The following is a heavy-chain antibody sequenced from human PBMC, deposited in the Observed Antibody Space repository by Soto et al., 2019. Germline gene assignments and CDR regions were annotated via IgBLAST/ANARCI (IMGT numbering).Heavy chain of an antibody. D-gene: IGHD2-2*01. J-gene: IGHJ6*02. CDR1: GGTFSSYA. CDR2: IIPIFGTA. Sequence: QVQLVQSGAEVKKPGSSVKVSCKASGGTFSSYAISWVRQAPGQGLEWMGGIIPIFGTANYAQKFQGRVTITADESTSTAYMELSSLRSEDTVVYYCASRYCSSTSCYDYYYGMDVWGQGTTVTVSS. CDR3: ASRYCSSTSCYDYYYGMDV. V-gene: IGHV1-69*01.